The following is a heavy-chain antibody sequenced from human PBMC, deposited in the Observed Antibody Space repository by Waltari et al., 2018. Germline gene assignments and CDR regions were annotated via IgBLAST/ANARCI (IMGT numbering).Heavy chain of an antibody. Sequence: EVQLVESGGGLVKPGGSLTLSCEASGFTFNSVSMTWVRQAPGKGLGWLLTIASGSDYIFYAVSVRGRFTISRDNARSTVNLRMNSLRTEDTAVYYCVKGGYIISDYWGQGIQVIVSS. CDR1: GFTFNSVS. V-gene: IGHV3-21*02. D-gene: IGHD3-22*01. CDR2: IASGSDYI. J-gene: IGHJ4*02. CDR3: VKGGYIISDY.